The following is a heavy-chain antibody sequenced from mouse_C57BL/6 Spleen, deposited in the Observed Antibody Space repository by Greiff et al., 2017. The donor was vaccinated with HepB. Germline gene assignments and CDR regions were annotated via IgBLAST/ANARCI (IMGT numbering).Heavy chain of an antibody. Sequence: EVQLQQSGAELVRPGASVKLSCTASGFNIKDDYMHWVKQRPEQGLEWIGWIDPENGDTEYASKFQGKATITADTSSNTAYLQLSSLTSEDTAVYDCTRGDDDDVGFAYWGQGTLVTVSA. CDR1: GFNIKDDY. V-gene: IGHV14-4*01. CDR2: IDPENGDT. CDR3: TRGDDDDVGFAY. J-gene: IGHJ3*01. D-gene: IGHD2-4*01.